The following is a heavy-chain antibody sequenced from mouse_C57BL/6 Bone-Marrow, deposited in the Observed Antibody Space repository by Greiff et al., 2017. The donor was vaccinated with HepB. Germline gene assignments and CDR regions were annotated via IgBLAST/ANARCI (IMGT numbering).Heavy chain of an antibody. CDR1: GFNIKDDY. J-gene: IGHJ3*01. CDR2: IDPENGDT. CDR3: TARYYGSSPWFAY. D-gene: IGHD1-1*01. Sequence: VQLQQSGAELVRPGASVKVSCTASGFNIKDDYMHWVKQRPEQGLEWIGWIDPENGDTEYASKFQGKATITADTSSNTAYLQLSSRTSEDTAVYYYTARYYGSSPWFAYWCQGTLVSVSA. V-gene: IGHV14-4*01.